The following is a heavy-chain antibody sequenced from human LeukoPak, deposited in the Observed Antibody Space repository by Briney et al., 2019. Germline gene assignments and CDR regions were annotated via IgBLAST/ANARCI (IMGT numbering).Heavy chain of an antibody. V-gene: IGHV4-39*01. CDR2: IYYSGST. D-gene: IGHD1-26*01. CDR3: AGISTRGS. J-gene: IGHJ4*02. CDR1: GGSISSSSYY. Sequence: SETLSLTCTVSGGSISSSSYYWGWIRQPPGKGLEWIGSIYYSGSTYYNPSLKSRVTISVDTSKNQFSLKLSSVTAADTAVHYCAGISTRGSWGQGTLVTVSS.